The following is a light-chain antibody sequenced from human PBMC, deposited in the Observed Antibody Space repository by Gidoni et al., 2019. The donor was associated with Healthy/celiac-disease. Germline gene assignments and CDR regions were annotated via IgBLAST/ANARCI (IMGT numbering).Light chain of an antibody. J-gene: IGKJ2*01. Sequence: DIQMTQSPSTLSASVGDRVTITCRASQSISSWLAWYQQKSGKAPKLLIYDASSLESGVPSRFSGSGSGTEFTLTISSLQPDDFATYYCQQYNSYSTFXQXTKLEIK. CDR3: QQYNSYST. CDR2: DAS. CDR1: QSISSW. V-gene: IGKV1-5*01.